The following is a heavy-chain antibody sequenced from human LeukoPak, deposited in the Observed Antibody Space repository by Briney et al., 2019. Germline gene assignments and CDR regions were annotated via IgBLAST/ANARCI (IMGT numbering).Heavy chain of an antibody. Sequence: SETLSLTCAVSGGSISSGGYSWSWIRQPPGKGLEWIGYIYHSGSTYYNPSLKSRVTISVDRSKNQFSLKLSSVTAADTAVYYCARPVDTAMAGMDVWGQGTTVTVSS. V-gene: IGHV4-30-2*01. D-gene: IGHD5-18*01. J-gene: IGHJ6*02. CDR3: ARPVDTAMAGMDV. CDR1: GGSISSGGYS. CDR2: IYHSGST.